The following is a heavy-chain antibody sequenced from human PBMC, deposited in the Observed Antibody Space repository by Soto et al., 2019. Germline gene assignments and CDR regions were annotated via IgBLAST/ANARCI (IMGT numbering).Heavy chain of an antibody. CDR1: GFTLSYYW. Sequence: GGSLRLSCAASGFTLSYYWMSWVRQAPGKGLEWVANIKEDGSEKYYVDPVKGRFTISRDNSKNTLYLQMNSLRAEDTAVYYCARADAFDIWGQGTMVTVSS. V-gene: IGHV3-7*03. J-gene: IGHJ3*02. CDR2: IKEDGSEK. CDR3: ARADAFDI.